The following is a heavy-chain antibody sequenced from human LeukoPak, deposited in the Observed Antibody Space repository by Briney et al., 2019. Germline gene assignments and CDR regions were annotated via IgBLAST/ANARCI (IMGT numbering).Heavy chain of an antibody. CDR3: ARHHYDSSGYYHDAFDI. J-gene: IGHJ3*02. D-gene: IGHD3-22*01. CDR2: IYTSGST. Sequence: SETLSLTCTVSGGSISSYYWSWIRQPPGRGLEWIGYIYTSGSTNYNPSLKSRVTISVDTSKNQFSLKLSSVTAADTAVYYCARHHYDSSGYYHDAFDIWGQGTMVTVSS. CDR1: GGSISSYY. V-gene: IGHV4-4*09.